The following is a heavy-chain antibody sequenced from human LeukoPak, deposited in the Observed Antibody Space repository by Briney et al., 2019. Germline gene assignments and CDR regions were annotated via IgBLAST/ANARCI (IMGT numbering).Heavy chain of an antibody. Sequence: GASVKVSCKASGYIFTTYTMHWVCQAPGQRLEWMGWINAGNGNTKYSQNFQGRVTITRDTSASTAYMELSSLRSEDTAVYYCARSADGDYVDYWGQGTLVTVSS. D-gene: IGHD4-17*01. CDR3: ARSADGDYVDY. CDR2: INAGNGNT. CDR1: GYIFTTYT. V-gene: IGHV1-3*01. J-gene: IGHJ4*02.